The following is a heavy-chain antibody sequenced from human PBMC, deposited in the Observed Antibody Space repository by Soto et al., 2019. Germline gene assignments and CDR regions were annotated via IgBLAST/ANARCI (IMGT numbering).Heavy chain of an antibody. V-gene: IGHV4-4*02. CDR3: ARLDAKVKYYYYGMDV. CDR1: GCSIGSSNW. J-gene: IGHJ6*02. Sequence: PSETLSLTCAVSGCSIGSSNWWSWVGPPPGKGLEWIGEIYHSGSTNYNPSLKSRVTISVDKSKNQFSLKLSSVTAADTAVYYCARLDAKVKYYYYGMDVWGQGTTVT. CDR2: IYHSGST.